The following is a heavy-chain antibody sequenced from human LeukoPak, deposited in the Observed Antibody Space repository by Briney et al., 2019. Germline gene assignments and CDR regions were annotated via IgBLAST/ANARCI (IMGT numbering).Heavy chain of an antibody. J-gene: IGHJ5*02. D-gene: IGHD4-11*01. CDR2: IKQDGSEK. CDR1: GFTFSRYW. Sequence: PGESLRLSCAASGFTFSRYWMSWVRQAPGKGLEWVANIKQDGSEKYYVDSVKGRFTISRDNSKNTLYLQMNSLRAEDTAVYYCAKGPTTLLLFNWFDPWGQGTLVTVSS. V-gene: IGHV3-7*03. CDR3: AKGPTTLLLFNWFDP.